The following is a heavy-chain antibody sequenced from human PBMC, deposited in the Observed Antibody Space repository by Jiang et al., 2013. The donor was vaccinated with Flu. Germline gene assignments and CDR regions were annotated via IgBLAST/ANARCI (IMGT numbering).Heavy chain of an antibody. J-gene: IGHJ4*02. CDR2: IYWDDDK. CDR1: GFSLSTSGVG. Sequence: KPTQTLTLTCTFSGFSLSTSGVGVGWTRQPPGKALEWLALIYWDDDKRYSPSLKSRLTITKDTSKNQVVLTMTNMDPVDTATYYCAHRRQWLALDYWGQGTLVTVSS. CDR3: AHRRQWLALDY. D-gene: IGHD6-19*01. V-gene: IGHV2-5*02.